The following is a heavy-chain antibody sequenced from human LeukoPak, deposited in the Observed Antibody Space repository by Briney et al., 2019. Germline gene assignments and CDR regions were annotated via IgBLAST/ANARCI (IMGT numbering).Heavy chain of an antibody. J-gene: IGHJ4*02. CDR2: IEQDGSEK. Sequence: PGGSLRLSCAASGFTFSSYWMSWVRQAPGKGLEWVANIEQDGSEKNYVDSVKGRFTISRDNSKNTLYLELKSLGAEDTAVYYCARASIAAAGYYFDYWGQGTLVTVSS. D-gene: IGHD6-13*01. CDR3: ARASIAAAGYYFDY. V-gene: IGHV3-7*03. CDR1: GFTFSSYW.